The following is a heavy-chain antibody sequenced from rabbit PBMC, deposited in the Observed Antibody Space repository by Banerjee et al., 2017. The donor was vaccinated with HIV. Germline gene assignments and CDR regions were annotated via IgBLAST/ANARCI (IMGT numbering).Heavy chain of an antibody. Sequence: QEQLVESGGGLVHPEGSLTLTCKASGFPYSDKAVMCWVRQAPGKGLQWIACINAITGKAVYATWAKGRFTFSKTSSTTVTLQMTSLTVADTATYFCARYTYDGYSAHTRPDLWGPGTLVTVS. J-gene: IGHJ3*01. CDR2: INAITGKA. CDR1: GFPYSDKAV. D-gene: IGHD2-1*01. V-gene: IGHV1S45*01. CDR3: ARYTYDGYSAHTRPDL.